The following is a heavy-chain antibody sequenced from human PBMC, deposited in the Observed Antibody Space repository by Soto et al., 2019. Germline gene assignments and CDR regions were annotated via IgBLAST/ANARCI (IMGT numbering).Heavy chain of an antibody. Sequence: HPGGSLRLSCAASGFTFSTFAMNWVRQAPGKGPEWVSGITGGSGFTFYADSVKGRFTISRDDSENTLFLQMSSLRAEDTAKYYCAKSGPTNHFDFWGQGTLVTVYS. J-gene: IGHJ4*02. V-gene: IGHV3-23*01. CDR3: AKSGPTNHFDF. D-gene: IGHD1-26*01. CDR1: GFTFSTFA. CDR2: ITGGSGFT.